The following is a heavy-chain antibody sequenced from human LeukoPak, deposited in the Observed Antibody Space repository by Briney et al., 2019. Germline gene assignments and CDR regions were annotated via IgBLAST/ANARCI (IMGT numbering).Heavy chain of an antibody. CDR3: AILTVSVWFGGMNDALDY. CDR1: GLTFIGYA. D-gene: IGHD3-10*01. V-gene: IGHV3-23*01. Sequence: GGSLRLSCAASGLTFIGYAMNWVRPAPGKGLEWVSGISGSGNSTYYADSVKSRFTISRDNSKNTLYLQINSLGAEDTAVYYCAILTVSVWFGGMNDALDYWGQGTTVTVSS. J-gene: IGHJ4*02. CDR2: ISGSGNST.